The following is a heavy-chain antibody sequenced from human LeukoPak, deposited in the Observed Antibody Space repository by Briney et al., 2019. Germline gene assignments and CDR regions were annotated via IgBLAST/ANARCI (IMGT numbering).Heavy chain of an antibody. CDR2: ISYDGSNK. V-gene: IGHV3-30*18. Sequence: PGRSLRFSCAASGFTFSSYGMHWVRQAPGKGLEWVAVISYDGSNKYYADSVKGRFTISRDNSKNTLYLQMNSLRAEDTAVYYCAKGARYDILTGDYWGQGTLVTVSS. D-gene: IGHD3-9*01. CDR1: GFTFSSYG. CDR3: AKGARYDILTGDY. J-gene: IGHJ4*02.